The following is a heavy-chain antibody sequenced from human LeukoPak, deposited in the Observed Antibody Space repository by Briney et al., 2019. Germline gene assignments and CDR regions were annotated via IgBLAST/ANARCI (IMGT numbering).Heavy chain of an antibody. V-gene: IGHV3-30*04. D-gene: IGHD3-22*01. CDR2: ISYDGSNK. CDR3: ATLTHSSGYDGFDP. Sequence: GRSLRLSCAASGFTFSSYAMHWVRQAPGKGLEWVAVISYDGSNKYYADSVKGRFTISRDNSKNTLYLQMNSLRAEDTAVYYCATLTHSSGYDGFDPWGQGTLVTVSS. CDR1: GFTFSSYA. J-gene: IGHJ5*02.